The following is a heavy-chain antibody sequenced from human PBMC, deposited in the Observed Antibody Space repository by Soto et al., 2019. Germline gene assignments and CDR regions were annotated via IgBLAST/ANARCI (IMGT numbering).Heavy chain of an antibody. J-gene: IGHJ4*02. V-gene: IGHV3-30-3*01. CDR3: ARALLTVAGTGGGY. CDR2: ISYDGSNK. D-gene: IGHD6-19*01. Sequence: GGSLRLSCEASGYNFSNYAMRWVRQAPGKGLEWVAVISYDGSNKYYADSVKGRFTISRDNSKNTLYLQMNSLRAEDTAVYYCARALLTVAGTGGGYWGQGTLVTVSS. CDR1: GYNFSNYA.